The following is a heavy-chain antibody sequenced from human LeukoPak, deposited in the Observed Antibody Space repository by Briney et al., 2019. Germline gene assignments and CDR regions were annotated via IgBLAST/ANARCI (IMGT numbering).Heavy chain of an antibody. D-gene: IGHD3-22*01. CDR1: GYTFTGYY. Sequence: GASVKVSCKASGYTFTGYYMHWVRQAPGQGLEWMGWINPNSGGTNYAQKFQGRVTMTRDTSISTAYMELSRLRSDDTAVYYCASYINVKPNYYDSSGYSDYWGQGTLVTVSS. CDR3: ASYINVKPNYYDSSGYSDY. CDR2: INPNSGGT. J-gene: IGHJ4*02. V-gene: IGHV1-2*02.